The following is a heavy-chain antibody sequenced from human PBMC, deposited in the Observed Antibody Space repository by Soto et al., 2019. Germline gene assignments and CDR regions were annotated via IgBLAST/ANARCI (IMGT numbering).Heavy chain of an antibody. J-gene: IGHJ6*02. Sequence: GGSLRLSCAASGFTFSSYAMSWVRQAPGKGLEWVSAISGSGGSTYYADSVKGRFTISRDNSKNTLYLQMNSLRAEDTAVYYCAKTGGAGCYNYDYGMDVRGQGSTVTVSS. V-gene: IGHV3-23*01. CDR2: ISGSGGST. CDR3: AKTGGAGCYNYDYGMDV. CDR1: GFTFSSYA. D-gene: IGHD3-10*01.